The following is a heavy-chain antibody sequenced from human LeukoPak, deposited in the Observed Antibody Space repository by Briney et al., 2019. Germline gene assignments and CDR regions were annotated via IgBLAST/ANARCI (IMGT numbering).Heavy chain of an antibody. CDR1: GYSISSGYY. D-gene: IGHD4-23*01. Sequence: SETLSLTCTVSGYSISSGYYWGWIRQPPGKGLEWIGSIYHSGSTYYNPSLKSRVTISVDTSKNQFSLKLSSVTAADTAVYYCASHYGGFGYYDAFDIWGQGTMVTVSS. CDR2: IYHSGST. J-gene: IGHJ3*02. V-gene: IGHV4-38-2*02. CDR3: ASHYGGFGYYDAFDI.